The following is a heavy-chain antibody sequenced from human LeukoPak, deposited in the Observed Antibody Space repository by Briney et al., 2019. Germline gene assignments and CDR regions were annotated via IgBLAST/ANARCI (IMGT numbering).Heavy chain of an antibody. CDR1: GFTFSSHA. D-gene: IGHD5-24*01. J-gene: IGHJ4*02. CDR3: AKSRDGYNSAADY. Sequence: GGSLRLSCAASGFTFSSHAMSWVRQAPGKGLEWVSVISDSGGTTYYAGSVKGRFTISRDNSKNTLYLQMSSLRAEDTAVYYCAKSRDGYNSAADYWGQGTLVTVSS. V-gene: IGHV3-23*01. CDR2: ISDSGGTT.